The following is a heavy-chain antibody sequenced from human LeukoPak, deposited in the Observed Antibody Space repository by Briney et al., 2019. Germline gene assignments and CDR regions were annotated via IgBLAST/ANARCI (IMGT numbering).Heavy chain of an antibody. V-gene: IGHV4-38-2*02. CDR1: GYSISSGYY. Sequence: PSETLSLTCTVSGYSISSGYYWGWIRQPPGKGLEWIGEIYHSGSTNYNPSLKSRVTISVDKSKNQFSLKLSSVTAADTAVYYCARADFDYWGQGTLVTVSS. J-gene: IGHJ4*02. CDR3: ARADFDY. CDR2: IYHSGST.